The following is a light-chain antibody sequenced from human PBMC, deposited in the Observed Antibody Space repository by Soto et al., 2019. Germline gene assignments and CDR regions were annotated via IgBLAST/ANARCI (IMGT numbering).Light chain of an antibody. V-gene: IGKV1-9*01. Sequence: DIQLTQSPSFLSASVGDRVTITCRASQGISSYLAWYQQKPGKAPKLLIYAASTLQSGVPSRFSGSGSGTEFTLTFFSLQPEDFATYYCQQLNSYPHTFGGGTKVDIK. J-gene: IGKJ4*01. CDR2: AAS. CDR3: QQLNSYPHT. CDR1: QGISSY.